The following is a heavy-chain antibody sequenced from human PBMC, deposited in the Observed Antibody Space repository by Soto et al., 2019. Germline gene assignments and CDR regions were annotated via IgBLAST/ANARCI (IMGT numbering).Heavy chain of an antibody. J-gene: IGHJ4*02. V-gene: IGHV4-31*03. Sequence: TLSLTCTVSGGSISSGGYYWSWIRHHPGKGLEWIGYIYYSGSTYYNPSLKSRVTISVDTPKNQFSLKLSSVTAADTAVYYCARVLDDILTGLTDCGGDCYHERYFDYWGQGTLVTVSS. CDR1: GGSISSGGYY. D-gene: IGHD2-21*02. CDR3: ARVLDDILTGLTDCGGDCYHERYFDY. CDR2: IYYSGST.